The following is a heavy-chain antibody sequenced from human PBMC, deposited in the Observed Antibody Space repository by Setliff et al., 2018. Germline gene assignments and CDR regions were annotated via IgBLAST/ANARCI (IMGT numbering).Heavy chain of an antibody. V-gene: IGHV1-8*01. CDR1: GYSFPSYD. CDR3: ARDRKSSPEHYYFDY. J-gene: IGHJ4*02. Sequence: ASVTVSCKASGYSFPSYDINWVRLAAGQGLEWMGWVSPIDDGKPGYAQKFQGRVTMNTDTSTSTAYMELGSLTSDDTAVYYCARDRKSSPEHYYFDYWGQGTLVTVSS. CDR2: VSPIDDGKP.